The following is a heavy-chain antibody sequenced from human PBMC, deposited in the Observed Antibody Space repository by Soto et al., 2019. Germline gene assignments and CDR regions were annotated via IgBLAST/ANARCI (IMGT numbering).Heavy chain of an antibody. V-gene: IGHV3-7*05. J-gene: IGHJ6*02. CDR2: IKDDGSEK. CDR1: EFTFNTYW. D-gene: IGHD6-19*01. CDR3: ARDWGAQGRGSAVCYYYHYGMDV. Sequence: EVQLVESGGGLVQPGGSLRLSCLASEFTFNTYWMNWVRQAPGRGLEWVANIKDDGSEKNYVDSVKGRFTISRDNAKNSLYLHMTRMRGEDKVVYFCARDWGAQGRGSAVCYYYHYGMDVWGQGTTVTVSS.